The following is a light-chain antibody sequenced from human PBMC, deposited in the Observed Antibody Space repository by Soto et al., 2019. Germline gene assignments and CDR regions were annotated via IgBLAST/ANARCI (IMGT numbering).Light chain of an antibody. CDR2: GAS. V-gene: IGKV3-20*01. Sequence: EIVLTQSPGTLSLSPGERATLPCRASQSVSGSYLAWYQHKPGQAPRLLIYGASSRATGIPDRFSGSGSGTDFTLIISRLEPEDFAVYYCQQYGRSPGTFGQGTKVEIK. CDR3: QQYGRSPGT. J-gene: IGKJ1*01. CDR1: QSVSGSY.